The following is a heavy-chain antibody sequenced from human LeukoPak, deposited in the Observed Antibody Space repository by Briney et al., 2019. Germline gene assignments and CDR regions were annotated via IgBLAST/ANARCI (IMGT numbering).Heavy chain of an antibody. Sequence: PGGSLRLPCAASGFTFSSYSMNWVRQAPGKGLEWVPYISSSSSTIYYADSVKGRFTISRDNAKNSLYLQMNSLRAEDTAVYYCARDARYDFWSGYPTDDAFDIWGQGTMVTVSS. CDR3: ARDARYDFWSGYPTDDAFDI. D-gene: IGHD3-3*01. V-gene: IGHV3-48*01. J-gene: IGHJ3*02. CDR1: GFTFSSYS. CDR2: ISSSSSTI.